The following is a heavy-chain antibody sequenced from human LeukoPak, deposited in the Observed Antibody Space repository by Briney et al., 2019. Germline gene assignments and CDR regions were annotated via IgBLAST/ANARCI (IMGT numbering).Heavy chain of an antibody. Sequence: SETLSLTCTVSGGSITNYYWSWIRQPPGKGLEWIGYIYYTGSTNYNPSLKSRVTISVDTSKNQFSLKLSSVTAADTAVYYCARVQIGYSYGLFDYWGQGALVTVPS. CDR2: IYYTGST. V-gene: IGHV4-59*01. D-gene: IGHD5-18*01. CDR3: ARVQIGYSYGLFDY. J-gene: IGHJ4*02. CDR1: GGSITNYY.